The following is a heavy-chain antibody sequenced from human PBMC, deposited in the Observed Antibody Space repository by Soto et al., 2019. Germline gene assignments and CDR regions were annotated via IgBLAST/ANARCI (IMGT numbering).Heavy chain of an antibody. CDR2: ISSSSSYI. V-gene: IGHV3-21*01. J-gene: IGHJ6*02. D-gene: IGHD2-2*01. Sequence: GGSLRLSCAASGFTFSSYSMNWVRQAPGKGLEWVSSISSSSSYIYYAGSVKGRFTISRDNAKNSLYLQMNSLRAEDTAVYYCARELGCSSTSCYVYYYYYGMDGGGQGTTVTVSS. CDR3: ARELGCSSTSCYVYYYYYGMDG. CDR1: GFTFSSYS.